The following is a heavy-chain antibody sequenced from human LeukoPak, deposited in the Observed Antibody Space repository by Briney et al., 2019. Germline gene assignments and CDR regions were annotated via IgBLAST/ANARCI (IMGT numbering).Heavy chain of an antibody. J-gene: IGHJ4*02. Sequence: GGSLRLSCAASAFTFGSYWMSWVRQAPGKGLEWVGRIKSKSDGGTIDYAAPVKGRVTMSRDDSKKTFSLEMNNLKTEDTGVYYCTTDLDYWGQGTLVTVSS. V-gene: IGHV3-15*01. CDR2: IKSKSDGGTI. CDR3: TTDLDY. CDR1: AFTFGSYW.